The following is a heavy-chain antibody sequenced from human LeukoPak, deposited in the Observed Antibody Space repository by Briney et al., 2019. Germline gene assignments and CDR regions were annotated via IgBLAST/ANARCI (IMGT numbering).Heavy chain of an antibody. CDR3: ASGSV. CDR2: IYTSGST. J-gene: IGHJ4*02. CDR1: GGSLISTTYY. Sequence: SETLSLTCAVSGGSLISTTYYWGWIRQPPRKGLEWIGYIYTSGSTNYNPSLKSRVTISVNTSKNQFSLKLSSVTAADTAVYYCASGSVWGQGTLVTVSS. D-gene: IGHD3-10*01. V-gene: IGHV4-61*05.